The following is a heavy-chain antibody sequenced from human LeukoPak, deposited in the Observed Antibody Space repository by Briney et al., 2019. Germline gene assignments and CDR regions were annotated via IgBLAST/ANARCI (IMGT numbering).Heavy chain of an antibody. CDR2: IYYSGST. CDR1: GGSISSSSYY. D-gene: IGHD3-9*01. CDR3: ARFGYDILTGGLFDP. J-gene: IGHJ5*02. V-gene: IGHV4-39*01. Sequence: PSETLSLTCTVSGGSISSSSYYWGWIRQPPRKGLEWIGSIYYSGSTYYNPSLKSRVTISVDTSKNQFSLKLSSVTAADTAVYYCARFGYDILTGGLFDPWGQGTLVTVSS.